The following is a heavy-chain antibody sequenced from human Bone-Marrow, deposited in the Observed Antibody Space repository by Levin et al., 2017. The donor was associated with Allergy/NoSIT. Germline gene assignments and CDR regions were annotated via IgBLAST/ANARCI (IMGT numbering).Heavy chain of an antibody. Sequence: SVKVSCKASGGTFSSYTISWVRQAPGQGLEWMGRIIPILGIANYAQKFQGRVTITADKSTSTAYMELSSLRSEDTAVYYCARYPRARYYDSYYWGQGTLVTVSS. D-gene: IGHD3-22*01. J-gene: IGHJ4*02. CDR2: IIPILGIA. CDR3: ARYPRARYYDSYY. CDR1: GGTFSSYT. V-gene: IGHV1-69*02.